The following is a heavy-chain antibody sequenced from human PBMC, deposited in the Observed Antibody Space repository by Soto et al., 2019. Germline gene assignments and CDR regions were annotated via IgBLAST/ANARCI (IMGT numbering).Heavy chain of an antibody. J-gene: IGHJ6*03. V-gene: IGHV4-59*12. CDR3: ARDTNPFYMVHQYYQSTVV. D-gene: IGHD4-4*01. Sequence: SETFSLTCTVSGGSISSYYWSWIRQPPGKGLEWIGYIYYSGSTNYNPSLKSRVTISVDTSKNQFSLKLSSVTAADTAVYYCARDTNPFYMVHQYYQSTVVWG. CDR2: IYYSGST. CDR1: GGSISSYY.